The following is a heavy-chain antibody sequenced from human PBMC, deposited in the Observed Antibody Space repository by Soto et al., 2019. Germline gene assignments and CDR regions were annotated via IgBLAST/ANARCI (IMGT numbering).Heavy chain of an antibody. D-gene: IGHD6-19*01. CDR1: GYTFNSYG. CDR2: ISAYNGDT. V-gene: IGHV1-18*01. J-gene: IGHJ4*02. Sequence: QVQLVQYGAEVKKPGASVTVSCKASGYTFNSYGIIWVRQAPGQGLEWLGWISAYNGDTNSAQKLQGRISMTTDTATSTAYLGVRSLTTVDTAVYYCAIGRYSSYWVFEYGGQGTLVTVSS. CDR3: AIGRYSSYWVFEY.